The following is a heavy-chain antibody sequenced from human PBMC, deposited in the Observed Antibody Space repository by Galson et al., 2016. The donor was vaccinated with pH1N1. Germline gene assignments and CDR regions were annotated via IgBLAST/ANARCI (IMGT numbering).Heavy chain of an antibody. V-gene: IGHV3-9*01. J-gene: IGHJ6*02. Sequence: SLRLSCAASGFTFDDYAMHWVRQAPGKGLEWVSGISWNGGSIGYADSVKGRFTISRDNAKNSLYLQMNSLRAEDTALYYCAKNRGYGSGSYGSRMDVWGQGTTVTVSS. CDR2: ISWNGGSI. CDR1: GFTFDDYA. CDR3: AKNRGYGSGSYGSRMDV. D-gene: IGHD3-10*01.